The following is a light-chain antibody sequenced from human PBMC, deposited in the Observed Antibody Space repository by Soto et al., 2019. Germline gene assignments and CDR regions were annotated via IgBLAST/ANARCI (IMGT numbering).Light chain of an antibody. J-gene: IGKJ5*01. V-gene: IGKV3-20*01. Sequence: EIVLTQSPGTLSLSPGERATLSCRASQTFSNSFLSWFQQIPGQAPRLLIYGASMRATGIPDRFSGSGSGTDFTLTTSRLEPEDFAVYYCEQCGSSSTCGQGTRLEIK. CDR1: QTFSNSF. CDR3: EQCGSSST. CDR2: GAS.